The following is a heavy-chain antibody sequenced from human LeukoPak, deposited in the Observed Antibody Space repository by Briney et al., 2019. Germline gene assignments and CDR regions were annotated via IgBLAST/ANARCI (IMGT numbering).Heavy chain of an antibody. Sequence: SETLSLTCAVYGGSFSGYYWSWIRQPPGKGLEWIGSIYYSGSTYYNPSLKSRVTIPVDTSKNQFSLKLSSVTAADTAVYYCARHSPYYDFWSGYLAPLVSWGQGTLVTVPS. D-gene: IGHD3-3*01. CDR3: ARHSPYYDFWSGYLAPLVS. CDR1: GGSFSGYY. CDR2: IYYSGST. J-gene: IGHJ4*02. V-gene: IGHV4-34*01.